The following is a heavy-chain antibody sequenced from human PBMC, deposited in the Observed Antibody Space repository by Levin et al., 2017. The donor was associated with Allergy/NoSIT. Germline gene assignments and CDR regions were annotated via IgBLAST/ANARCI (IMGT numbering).Heavy chain of an antibody. D-gene: IGHD2-2*01. CDR3: ARFVVTPVSYFYVDG. V-gene: IGHV1-18*01. CDR2: ISTHNGNT. J-gene: IGHJ6*03. Sequence: GESLKISCKASGYTFKNYGISWVRQAPGQGLEWMGWISTHNGNTNYAQSFQGRVTMTTNPSTSTADMELRSLISDDTAVYYCARFVVTPVSYFYVDGWGKGTTVTVSS. CDR1: GYTFKNYG.